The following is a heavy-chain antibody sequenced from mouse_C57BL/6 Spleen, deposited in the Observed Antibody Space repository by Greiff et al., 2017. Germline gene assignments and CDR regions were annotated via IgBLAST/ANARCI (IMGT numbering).Heavy chain of an antibody. V-gene: IGHV1-84*01. CDR1: GYTFTDYY. CDR3: ASDPITTVVATGAMDY. J-gene: IGHJ4*01. D-gene: IGHD1-1*01. CDR2: IYPGSGNT. Sequence: QVQLQQSGPELVKPGASVQISCKASGYTFTDYYINWVKQRPGQGLEWIGWIYPGSGNTKYNEKFKGKATLTVDTSSSTAYMQLSSLTSEDSAVYFWASDPITTVVATGAMDYWGQGTSVTVSS.